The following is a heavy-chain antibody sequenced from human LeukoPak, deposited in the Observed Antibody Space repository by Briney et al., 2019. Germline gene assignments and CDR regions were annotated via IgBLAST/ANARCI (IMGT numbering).Heavy chain of an antibody. CDR1: GFTFSDYT. J-gene: IGHJ4*02. D-gene: IGHD6-13*01. CDR2: LPPDGSYQ. V-gene: IGHV3-30*04. Sequence: GGSRRLSCAASGFTFSDYTMQWVRQAPGKGLEWVALLPPDGSYQYYADSLKGRFTISRDNFKNALYLQMNSLRLEDTAVYYCARGLHDRSWYGAHWGQGTLLSVSS. CDR3: ARGLHDRSWYGAH.